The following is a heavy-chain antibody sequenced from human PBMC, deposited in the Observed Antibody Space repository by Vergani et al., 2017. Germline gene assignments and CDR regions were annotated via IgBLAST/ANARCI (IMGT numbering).Heavy chain of an antibody. V-gene: IGHV4-61*02. CDR3: AGEKRQLRPRAFEL. CDR1: GASINNDFYY. Sequence: QVQLQESGPGLVKPSQTLSLTCTVSGASINNDFYYWHWIRQPAGKGLEWIGRIYVSGITDYNSSLQSRVSMSVDTSKNQFSLTLTSVTAADTAVYYWAGEKRQLRPRAFELWGQGTMVTVSS. J-gene: IGHJ3*01. CDR2: IYVSGIT. D-gene: IGHD4-23*01.